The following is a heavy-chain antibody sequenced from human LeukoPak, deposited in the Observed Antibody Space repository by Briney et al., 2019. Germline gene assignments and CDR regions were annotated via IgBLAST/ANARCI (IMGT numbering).Heavy chain of an antibody. CDR1: GYTFTSYG. V-gene: IGHV1-18*01. D-gene: IGHD6-19*01. J-gene: IGHJ4*02. CDR3: ARAPRYSSGWFDY. CDR2: ISAYNGNT. Sequence: ASVKVSCKASGYTFTSYGISWVRQAPGQGLEWMGWISAYNGNTNYAQKLQGRVTMTTDTSMSTAYMELRSLRSDDGRVYCARAPRYSSGWFDYWGQGTLVTVSS.